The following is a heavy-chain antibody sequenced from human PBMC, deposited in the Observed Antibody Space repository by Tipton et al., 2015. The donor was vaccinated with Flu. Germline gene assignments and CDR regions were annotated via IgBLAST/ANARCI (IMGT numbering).Heavy chain of an antibody. CDR1: GFTFANYW. CDR2: INEDGSKI. J-gene: IGHJ4*02. V-gene: IGHV3-7*01. D-gene: IGHD3-10*02. Sequence: SLRLSCAASGFTFANYWMNWVRQAPGKGLEWVANINEDGSKIHYVGSVKGRFTISRDNAKNLGYLQMNSLSVEDTAVYYCVRLSYCHVDLKNFSFDYWGQGALVTVSS. CDR3: VRLSYCHVDLKNFSFDY.